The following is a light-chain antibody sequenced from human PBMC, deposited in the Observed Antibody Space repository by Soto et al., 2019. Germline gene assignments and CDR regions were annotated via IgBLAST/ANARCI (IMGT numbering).Light chain of an antibody. CDR3: ATWDDALNVWV. J-gene: IGLJ3*02. CDR2: HDN. Sequence: QSVLTQPPSVSGTPGQRVTISCSGSSSNIGSNTVNWYQQLPGTAPKLLIYHDNKRPSGVPDRVSGSKSGTSASLAISGVQSEDDADYYCATWDDALNVWVLGGGTQLTVL. V-gene: IGLV1-44*01. CDR1: SSNIGSNT.